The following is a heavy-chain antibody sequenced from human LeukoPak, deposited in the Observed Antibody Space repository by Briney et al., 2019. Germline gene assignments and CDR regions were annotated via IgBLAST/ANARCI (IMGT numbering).Heavy chain of an antibody. D-gene: IGHD5-24*01. V-gene: IGHV7-4-1*01. CDR1: GYTFSSYA. CDR3: ARGFQAITP. J-gene: IGHJ1*01. CDR2: INTDTGNP. Sequence: GASVKISCKASGYTFSSYAVNWVRQAPGQGLEWMGWINTDTGNPEYAQDFTGRFVFSLDTSVTTAYLQIDSLNPEDTAVYYCARGFQAITPWGQGNLVSVSS.